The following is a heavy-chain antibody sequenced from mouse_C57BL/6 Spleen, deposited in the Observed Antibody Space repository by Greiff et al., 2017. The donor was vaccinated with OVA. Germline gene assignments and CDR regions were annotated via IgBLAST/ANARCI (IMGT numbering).Heavy chain of an antibody. CDR2: IYPGDGDT. V-gene: IGHV1-82*01. D-gene: IGHD2-4*01. Sequence: VQLQQSGPELVKPGASVKISCKASGYAFSSSWMNWVKQRPGKGLEWIGRIYPGDGDTNYNGKFKGKATLTPDKSSSTAYMQLSSLTSEDSAVYYCAREWDYDVFAYWGQGTLVTVSA. J-gene: IGHJ3*01. CDR1: GYAFSSSW. CDR3: AREWDYDVFAY.